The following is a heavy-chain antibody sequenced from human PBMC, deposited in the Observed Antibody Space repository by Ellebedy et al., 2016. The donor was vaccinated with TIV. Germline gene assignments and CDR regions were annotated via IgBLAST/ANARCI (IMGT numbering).Heavy chain of an antibody. Sequence: GGSLRLSXAASGFTFSSYAMSWVRQAPGRGLEWVSVIYAGGTTDYVASVKGRFSISRDTSKNTLFLQMNSLRADDTAIYYCAVGRPNYGDFPSWGQGTLVTVSS. J-gene: IGHJ5*02. CDR2: IYAGGTT. V-gene: IGHV3-23*03. D-gene: IGHD4-17*01. CDR3: AVGRPNYGDFPS. CDR1: GFTFSSYA.